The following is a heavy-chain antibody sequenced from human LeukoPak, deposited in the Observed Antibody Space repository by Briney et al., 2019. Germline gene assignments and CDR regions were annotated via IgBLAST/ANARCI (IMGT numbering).Heavy chain of an antibody. D-gene: IGHD3/OR15-3a*01. CDR2: IKQDGSEK. CDR3: AKDGFWTTKTSYHGAHFFDH. Sequence: GGSLRLSCAASGFTFSSYWMTWVRQAPGKGLEWVANIKQDGSEKYYVDSVKGRFTVTRDNSKNTLNLQMNTLTPEDTAVYYCAKDGFWTTKTSYHGAHFFDHWGQGTLVAVSS. V-gene: IGHV3-7*01. J-gene: IGHJ4*02. CDR1: GFTFSSYW.